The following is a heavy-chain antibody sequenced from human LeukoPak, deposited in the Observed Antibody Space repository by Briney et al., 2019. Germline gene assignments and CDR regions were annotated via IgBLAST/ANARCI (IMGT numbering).Heavy chain of an antibody. V-gene: IGHV3-21*01. Sequence: PGGSLRLSCAASGFTFSTYTMNWVRQAPGKGLEWVSSISSSGGYIFYADSVKGRFTISRDNAKNSLYLQMNSLRAEDTAVYYCASEYYGAEMSFDYWGQGTLVTVSS. CDR2: ISSSGGYI. J-gene: IGHJ4*02. D-gene: IGHD3-10*01. CDR3: ASEYYGAEMSFDY. CDR1: GFTFSTYT.